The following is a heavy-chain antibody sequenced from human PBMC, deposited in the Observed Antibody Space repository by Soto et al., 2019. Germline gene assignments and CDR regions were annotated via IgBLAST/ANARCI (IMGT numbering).Heavy chain of an antibody. CDR3: ARDKVYGDNSFDF. CDR1: GYIFSNFY. J-gene: IGHJ4*02. D-gene: IGHD4-17*01. Sequence: ASVKVSCKAFGYIFSNFYIHWVRQAPGQGLEWMGIINPNTGGTSYPQKFQGRVTLTRDTSTSTVHMEMSSLTSEDTAVYYCARDKVYGDNSFDFWGQGTLGTV. CDR2: INPNTGGT. V-gene: IGHV1-46*01.